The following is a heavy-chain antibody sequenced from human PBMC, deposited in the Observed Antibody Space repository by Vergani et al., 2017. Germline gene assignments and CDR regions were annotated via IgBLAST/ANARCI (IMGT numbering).Heavy chain of an antibody. CDR1: GFTFSSYW. Sequence: EVQLVESGGGLVQPGGSLRLSCAASGFTFSSYWMSWVRQAPGKGLEWVANIKQDGSEKYYVDSVKGRFTISRDNAKNSLYLQMNSLRAEDTAVYYCAKEMATTPYYFDYWGQGTLVTVSS. J-gene: IGHJ4*02. CDR2: IKQDGSEK. CDR3: AKEMATTPYYFDY. D-gene: IGHD5-24*01. V-gene: IGHV3-7*01.